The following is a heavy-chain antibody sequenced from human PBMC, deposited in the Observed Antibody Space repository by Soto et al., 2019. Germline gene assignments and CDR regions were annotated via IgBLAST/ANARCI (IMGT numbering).Heavy chain of an antibody. Sequence: QVQLVQSGSELKKPGASVKVSCKASGYTLTSYAMNWERQAPGQGLEWMGWINTNTGNPTYAQGFTGRFVFSLDTSVSTAYLQICSLKAEDTAVYYCAREVGYGVVVPAAAIYYYYYMDVWGKGTTVTVSS. J-gene: IGHJ6*03. CDR1: GYTLTSYA. V-gene: IGHV7-4-1*01. CDR3: AREVGYGVVVPAAAIYYYYYMDV. D-gene: IGHD2-2*01. CDR2: INTNTGNP.